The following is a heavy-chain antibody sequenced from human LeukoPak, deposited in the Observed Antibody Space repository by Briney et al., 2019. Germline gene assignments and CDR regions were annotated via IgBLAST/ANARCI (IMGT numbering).Heavy chain of an antibody. V-gene: IGHV4-59*01. D-gene: IGHD3-22*01. CDR3: ARVAGQYYGGSGYQWYFDL. Sequence: PSETLSLTCTVSGGSFSTNCWSWIRQPPGRGLEWIGYIYYTGSTNHNPSLKSRVTISVDTSKNQFSLKLSSVTAADTAVYYCARVAGQYYGGSGYQWYFDLWGRGALVTVSS. CDR1: GGSFSTNC. J-gene: IGHJ2*01. CDR2: IYYTGST.